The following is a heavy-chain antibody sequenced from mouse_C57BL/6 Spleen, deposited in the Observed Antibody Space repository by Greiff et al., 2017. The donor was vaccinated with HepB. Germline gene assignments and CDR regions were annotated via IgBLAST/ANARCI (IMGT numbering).Heavy chain of an antibody. CDR2: INPNNGGT. J-gene: IGHJ4*01. CDR3: ATQTVYAMDY. CDR1: GYTFTDYY. V-gene: IGHV1-26*01. Sequence: EVQLQQSGPELVKPGASVKISCKASGYTFTDYYMNWVKQSHGKSLEWIGDINPNNGGTSYNQKFKGKAKLTVEKSSSTAYMELRSLTSEDSAVYYCATQTVYAMDYWGQGTSVTVSS. D-gene: IGHD4-1*01.